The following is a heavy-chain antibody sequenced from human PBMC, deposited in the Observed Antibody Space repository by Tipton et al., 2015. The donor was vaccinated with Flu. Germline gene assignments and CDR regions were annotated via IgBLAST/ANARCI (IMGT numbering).Heavy chain of an antibody. CDR2: IYASGRT. Sequence: TLSLTCTVSGGSISSYYWTWIRQAAGKGLEWIGRIYASGRTNYNPSLKSRVTMSVDTSKSQFSLKLTSVTAADTAVYYCARDHYYDYWSDYPNWFDVWGQGTLVTVSS. J-gene: IGHJ5*02. D-gene: IGHD3-3*01. CDR1: GGSISSYY. CDR3: ARDHYYDYWSDYPNWFDV. V-gene: IGHV4-4*07.